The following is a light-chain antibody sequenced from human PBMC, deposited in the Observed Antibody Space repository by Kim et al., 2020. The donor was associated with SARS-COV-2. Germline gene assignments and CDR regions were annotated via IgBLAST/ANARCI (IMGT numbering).Light chain of an antibody. CDR1: SLRSYY. V-gene: IGLV3-19*01. J-gene: IGLJ2*01. CDR2: GKN. Sequence: SSELTKDPAVSVALGQTVRITCQGDSLRSYYATWYQQKSGQAPVLVFYGKNNRPSGIPDRFSGSSSGNTASLTITGAQAADEADYYCKSRDSRGQVVFGGETKVTVL. CDR3: KSRDSRGQVV.